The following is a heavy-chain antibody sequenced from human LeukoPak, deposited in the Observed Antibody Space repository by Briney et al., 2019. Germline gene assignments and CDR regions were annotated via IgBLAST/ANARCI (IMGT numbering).Heavy chain of an antibody. Sequence: SVKVSCKASGGTFSSYAISWVRQAPAQGHEWMGGIIPIFGTANSAQKFQGRVTITTDESTSTAYMELSSLRSEDTAVYYCASGITMVRGVIKGPHYFDYWGQGTLVTVSS. J-gene: IGHJ4*02. CDR3: ASGITMVRGVIKGPHYFDY. D-gene: IGHD3-10*01. CDR2: IIPIFGTA. V-gene: IGHV1-69*05. CDR1: GGTFSSYA.